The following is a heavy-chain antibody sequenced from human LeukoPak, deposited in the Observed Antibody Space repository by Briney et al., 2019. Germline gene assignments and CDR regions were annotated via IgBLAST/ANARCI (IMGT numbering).Heavy chain of an antibody. CDR1: ARSFSSYN. CDR3: ASRLWLGELSPGGYYYYGMDV. J-gene: IGHJ6*02. V-gene: IGHV4-59*08. Sequence: SQTLSLTCTVPARSFSSYNWSWIRQPPVKGLGWIGYIYFIGSTNYNPSLKSRVTISVATSKNQFSLKLSSVTAADTAVYYCASRLWLGELSPGGYYYYGMDVWGQGTTVTVSS. CDR2: IYFIGST. D-gene: IGHD3-10*01.